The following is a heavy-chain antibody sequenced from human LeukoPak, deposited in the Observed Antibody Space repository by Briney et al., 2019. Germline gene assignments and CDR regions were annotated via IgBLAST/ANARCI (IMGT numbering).Heavy chain of an antibody. CDR2: MNHSGST. V-gene: IGHV4-34*01. CDR1: GGSFSGYY. Sequence: PSETLSLTCAVYGGSFSGYYWSWIRQPPGKGREWIGEMNHSGSTNYNPSLKSRVTISVDTSKNQFSLKLSSVTAADTAVYYCARGRGYGSGWYVGAFDIWGQGTMVTVSS. CDR3: ARGRGYGSGWYVGAFDI. D-gene: IGHD6-19*01. J-gene: IGHJ3*02.